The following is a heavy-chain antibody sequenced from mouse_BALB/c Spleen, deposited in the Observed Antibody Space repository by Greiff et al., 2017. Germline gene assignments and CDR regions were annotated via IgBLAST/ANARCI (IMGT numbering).Heavy chain of an antibody. V-gene: IGHV5-6-5*01. CDR2: ISSGGST. D-gene: IGHD2-4*01. CDR1: GFTFSSYA. J-gene: IGHJ3*01. Sequence: EVQLVESGGGLVKPGGSLKLSCAASGFTFSSYAMSWVRQTPEKRLEWVASISSGGSTYYPDSVKGRFTISRDNARNILYLQMSSLRSEDTAMYYCARVDEYEFAYWGQGTLVTVSA. CDR3: ARVDEYEFAY.